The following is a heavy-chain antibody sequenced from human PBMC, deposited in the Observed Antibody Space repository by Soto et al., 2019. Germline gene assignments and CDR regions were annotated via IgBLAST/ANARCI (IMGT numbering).Heavy chain of an antibody. D-gene: IGHD1-26*01. V-gene: IGHV3-23*01. Sequence: EVQLLESGGALVQPGGSLRLSCVASGFTFRRYAMAWVRQAPGKGLEWVTTCSGTGDNTYYADSVKGRFTVSRDDSKSTLYLQLSSLRAEDTALYYCAKGRIVGATKAVDFDYWGQGTPVTVSA. CDR2: CSGTGDNT. J-gene: IGHJ4*02. CDR1: GFTFRRYA. CDR3: AKGRIVGATKAVDFDY.